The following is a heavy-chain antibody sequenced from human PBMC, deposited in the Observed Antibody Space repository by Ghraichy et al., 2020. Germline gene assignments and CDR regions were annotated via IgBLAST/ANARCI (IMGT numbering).Heavy chain of an antibody. J-gene: IGHJ6*03. D-gene: IGHD3-3*01. CDR2: IIPIFGTA. CDR1: GGTFSSYA. V-gene: IGHV1-69*13. Sequence: SVKVSCKASGGTFSSYAISWVRQAPGQGLEWMGRIIPIFGTANYAQKFQGRVTITADESTSTAYMELSSLRSEDTAVYYCARGPDYDFWSGYDYYMDVWGKGTMVTVSS. CDR3: ARGPDYDFWSGYDYYMDV.